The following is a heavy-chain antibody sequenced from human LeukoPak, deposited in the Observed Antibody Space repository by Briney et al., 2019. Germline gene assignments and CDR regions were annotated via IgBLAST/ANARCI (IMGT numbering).Heavy chain of an antibody. CDR3: ARGVRGSSGWSNDY. CDR2: MNPNSGNT. Sequence: ASVKVSCKPSVYTVTSYDINWVRQAAGQGLECMGWMNPNSGNTGYAQKFQGRVTMTRNTAISTAYMELSSLRSEDTAVYYCARGVRGSSGWSNDYWGQGTLVTVSS. D-gene: IGHD6-13*01. J-gene: IGHJ4*02. V-gene: IGHV1-8*01. CDR1: VYTVTSYD.